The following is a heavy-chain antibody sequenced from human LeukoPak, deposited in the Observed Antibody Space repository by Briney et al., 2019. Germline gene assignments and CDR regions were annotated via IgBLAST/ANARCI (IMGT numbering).Heavy chain of an antibody. J-gene: IGHJ6*04. Sequence: GGSLRLSCVVSEFNFRNHWMSWVRQAPGKGLEWVANIKTDGSEKYYVDSVKGRFTISRDNAKNSLFLDMNSLRAEDTAVYYCAGGPWWLRNTMDVWGKGTTVTVSS. CDR1: EFNFRNHW. CDR3: AGGPWWLRNTMDV. D-gene: IGHD5-12*01. CDR2: IKTDGSEK. V-gene: IGHV3-7*04.